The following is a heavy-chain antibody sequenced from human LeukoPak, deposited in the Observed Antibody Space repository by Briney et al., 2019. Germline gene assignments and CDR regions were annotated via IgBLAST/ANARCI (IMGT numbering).Heavy chain of an antibody. CDR3: ARASPLITIFGTDAFDI. CDR1: GGSISSYY. J-gene: IGHJ3*02. CDR2: IYTSGST. Sequence: SETLSLTCTVSGGSISSYYWSWIRQPAGKGLEWIGRIYTSGSTNYNPSLKSRVPMSVDTSKNQFSLKLSSVTAADTAVYYCARASPLITIFGTDAFDIWGQGTMVTVSS. D-gene: IGHD3-3*01. V-gene: IGHV4-4*07.